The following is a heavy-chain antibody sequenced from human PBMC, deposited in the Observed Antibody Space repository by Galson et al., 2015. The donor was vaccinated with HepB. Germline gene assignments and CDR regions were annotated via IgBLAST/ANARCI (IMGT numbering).Heavy chain of an antibody. V-gene: IGHV1-2*02. CDR3: ARASADYGEFDF. CDR2: MNANSGNT. CDR1: GYTFTAYY. J-gene: IGHJ4*02. D-gene: IGHD4/OR15-4a*01. Sequence: SVKVSCKASGYTFTAYYMRWVRQAPGQGLEWMGWMNANSGNTNYAQKFQGRVTMTRDTSTSTVYMELNSLRSDDTAVYYCARASADYGEFDFWGQGTLVTVSS.